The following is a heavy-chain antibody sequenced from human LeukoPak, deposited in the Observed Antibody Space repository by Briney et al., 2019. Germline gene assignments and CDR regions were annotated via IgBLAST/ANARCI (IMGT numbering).Heavy chain of an antibody. J-gene: IGHJ5*02. CDR3: ARSSRRYDSSGYSWFDP. D-gene: IGHD3-22*01. CDR1: GSSFTSYW. CDR2: IYPGDSDT. V-gene: IGHV5-51*01. Sequence: EASLQISCQGSGSSFTSYWIGWVRRLPGKGLEWMGIIYPGDSDTRYSPSLQGQVTISADKSISTAYLQWSSLKASDTAMYYCARSSRRYDSSGYSWFDPWGQGTLVTVSS.